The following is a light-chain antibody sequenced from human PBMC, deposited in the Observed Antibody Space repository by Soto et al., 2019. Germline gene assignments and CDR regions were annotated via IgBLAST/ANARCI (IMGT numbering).Light chain of an antibody. CDR3: QQSYSTPYT. CDR1: QSISSY. Sequence: DIQMTQSPSSLSASVGDRVTITCRASQSISSYLNWYQQKPGKAPKLLIYAASSLQSGVPSRFSGSGSGTDFTLTISSLQPEDFATYYCQQSYSTPYTFGQGIKVDI. J-gene: IGKJ2*01. CDR2: AAS. V-gene: IGKV1-39*01.